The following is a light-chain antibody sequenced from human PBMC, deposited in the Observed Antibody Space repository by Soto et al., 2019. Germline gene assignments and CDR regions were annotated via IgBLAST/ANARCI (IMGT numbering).Light chain of an antibody. J-gene: IGLJ1*01. Sequence: QSALTQPASVSGSPGQSITISCTGTSSDVGGFDFVSWYQHHPGKAPKLMICDVSNRPSGVSNRFSGSKSGNTASLTISGLQAEDEADYYCSSYASSSTPYVFGTGTKLTVL. CDR1: SSDVGGFDF. V-gene: IGLV2-14*03. CDR3: SSYASSSTPYV. CDR2: DVS.